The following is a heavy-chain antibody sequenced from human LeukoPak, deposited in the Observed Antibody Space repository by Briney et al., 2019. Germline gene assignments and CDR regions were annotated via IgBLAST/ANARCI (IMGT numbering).Heavy chain of an antibody. CDR3: ARDGSAGPWGCIDY. Sequence: GGSLRLSCAASGFTFSSYAMHWVRQAPGKGLEWVAVIWYDGSNKYYADSVKGRFTISRDNSKNTLYLQMNSLRAEDTAMYYCARDGSAGPWGCIDYWGQGTLVTVSS. CDR1: GFTFSSYA. V-gene: IGHV3-33*08. J-gene: IGHJ4*02. D-gene: IGHD3-10*01. CDR2: IWYDGSNK.